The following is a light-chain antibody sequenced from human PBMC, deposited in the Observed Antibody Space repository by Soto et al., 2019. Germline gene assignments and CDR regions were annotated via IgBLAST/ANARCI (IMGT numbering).Light chain of an antibody. CDR2: DAS. CDR3: QQYAYWPET. J-gene: IGKJ1*01. V-gene: IGKV3-11*01. CDR1: QSVSSY. Sequence: EIVLTQSPATLSLSPGERATLSCMASQSVSSYLAWYQQKPGQAPRLLIYDASNRATGIPARFSGSGSGTDFTLAISSLQSEDFAVYYCQQYAYWPETFGQGTKVDIK.